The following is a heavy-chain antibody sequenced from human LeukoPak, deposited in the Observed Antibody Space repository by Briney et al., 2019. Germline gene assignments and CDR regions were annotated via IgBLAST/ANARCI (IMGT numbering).Heavy chain of an antibody. CDR3: ARAYYHDSSDYYFPLDY. J-gene: IGHJ4*02. CDR2: INPSGGST. Sequence: ASVKVSCKASGYTFTGYYMHWVRQAPGQGLEWMGIINPSGGSTTYAQKFRGRVTMTRDTSTSTVYMELSSLRSEDTAVYYCARAYYHDSSDYYFPLDYWGQGTLVTVSS. CDR1: GYTFTGYY. V-gene: IGHV1-46*01. D-gene: IGHD3-22*01.